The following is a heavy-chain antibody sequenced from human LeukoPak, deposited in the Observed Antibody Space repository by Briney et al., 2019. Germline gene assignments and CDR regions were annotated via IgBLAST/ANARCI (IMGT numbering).Heavy chain of an antibody. CDR3: ARVLFCGDCYWRAFDI. CDR1: GYTFTSYY. CDR2: INPSGGST. J-gene: IGHJ3*02. Sequence: ASVKVSCKASGYTFTSYYMHWVRQAPGQGLEWMGIINPSGGSTSYAQKFQGRVTMTRDTSTSTVYMELSSLRSDDTAVHYCARVLFCGDCYWRAFDIWGQGTMVTVSS. V-gene: IGHV1-46*01. D-gene: IGHD2-21*02.